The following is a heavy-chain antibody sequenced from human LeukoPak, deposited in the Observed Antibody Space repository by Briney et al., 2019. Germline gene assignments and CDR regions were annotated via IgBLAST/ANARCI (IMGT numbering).Heavy chain of an antibody. V-gene: IGHV4-34*01. CDR1: NGPLTGYF. D-gene: IGHD3-3*01. CDR2: IDHAGSI. J-gene: IGHJ4*02. Sequence: SETLSLTCAVYNGPLTGYFWSWIRQSPGKGLERIGEIDHAGSISYNPSLRSRVIVSRETSRKQFSLKLSSVTAADSAVYYCTVNYDFCGGQGTLVTVSS. CDR3: TVNYDFC.